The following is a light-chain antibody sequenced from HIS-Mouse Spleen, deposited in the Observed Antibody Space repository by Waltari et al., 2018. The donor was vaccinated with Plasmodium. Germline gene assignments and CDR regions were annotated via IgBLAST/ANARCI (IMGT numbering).Light chain of an antibody. V-gene: IGKV3-15*01. CDR2: GAS. CDR1: QCISSY. CDR3: QQYNNWSFT. Sequence: EIVMTQSPATLSVSPGERATLSCRASQCISSYLAWYQQKPGQAPRLLIYGASTRATGIPARFRGSGSGTEFTLTISCLQSEDFAGYYCQQYNNWSFTFGPGTKVDIK. J-gene: IGKJ3*01.